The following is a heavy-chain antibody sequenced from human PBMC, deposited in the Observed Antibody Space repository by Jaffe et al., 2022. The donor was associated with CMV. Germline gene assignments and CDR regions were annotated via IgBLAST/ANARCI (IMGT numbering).Heavy chain of an antibody. J-gene: IGHJ5*02. CDR2: TYYRSKWYN. CDR1: GDSVSSNSAA. V-gene: IGHV6-1*01. D-gene: IGHD6-6*01. Sequence: QVQLQQSGPGLVKPSQTLSLTCAISGDSVSSNSAAWNWIRQSPSRGLEWLGRTYYRSKWYNDYAVSVKSRITINPDTSKNQFSLQLNSVTPEDTAVYYCARGRYSSSSIGVVDWFDPWGQGTLVTVSS. CDR3: ARGRYSSSSIGVVDWFDP.